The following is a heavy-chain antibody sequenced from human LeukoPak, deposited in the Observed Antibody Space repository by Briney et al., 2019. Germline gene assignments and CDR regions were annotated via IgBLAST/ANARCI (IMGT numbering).Heavy chain of an antibody. CDR1: RFTFSSYW. CDR2: IKQDGSQK. V-gene: IGHV3-7*04. Sequence: GGSLRLSCAASRFTFSSYWMNWVRQAPGKGLEWVANIKQDGSQKYYVDSVKGRFTISRDNAKNSLYLQMNSLRAEDTAVYYCARGGGSSWAPYYYYYMDVWGEGTTVTVSS. J-gene: IGHJ6*03. CDR3: ARGGGSSWAPYYYYYMDV. D-gene: IGHD6-13*01.